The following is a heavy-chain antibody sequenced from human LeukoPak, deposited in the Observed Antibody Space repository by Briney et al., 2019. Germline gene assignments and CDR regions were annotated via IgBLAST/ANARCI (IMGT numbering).Heavy chain of an antibody. D-gene: IGHD2-8*02. CDR2: IYWDDDK. CDR1: GFSLTTSGVG. V-gene: IGHV2-5*02. Sequence: PGPTLVKPTQTLTLTCTFSGFSLTTSGVGVGWIRQPPGKALEWLALIYWDDDKRYSPSLKSRLTITKDTSKNQVVLTMTNMDPVDTATYYCAHRPAYQTGGGAFDIWGQGAMVTVSS. J-gene: IGHJ3*02. CDR3: AHRPAYQTGGGAFDI.